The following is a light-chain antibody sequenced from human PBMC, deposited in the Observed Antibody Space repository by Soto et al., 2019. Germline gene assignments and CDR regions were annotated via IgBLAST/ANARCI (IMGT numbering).Light chain of an antibody. CDR3: QQYGSSLWT. CDR2: GAT. CDR1: QSVSSCY. V-gene: IGKV3-20*01. J-gene: IGKJ1*01. Sequence: EIVLTQSPGTLSLSPGERATLSCRASQSVSSCYLAWYQQKPGQAPRLLIYGATSRATAIRDRFSGRGSGTDFTLTISRLEPEDFPVYYCQQYGSSLWTFGQGTKVEIK.